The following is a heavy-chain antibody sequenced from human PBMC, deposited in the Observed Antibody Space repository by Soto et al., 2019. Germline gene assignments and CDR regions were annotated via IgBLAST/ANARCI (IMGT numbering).Heavy chain of an antibody. Sequence: QVQLVQSGAEVKKPGSSVRVSCKASGTIFSNYTISWVRQAPGQGLEWMGRIIPILGETNSAQKFQGRVTLTADKSTNSAYMQLNSLRLADTAVYYCARGLGGRMDDWGQGTTVTVSS. CDR3: ARGLGGRMDD. V-gene: IGHV1-69*08. J-gene: IGHJ6*02. CDR1: GTIFSNYT. D-gene: IGHD3-16*01. CDR2: IIPILGET.